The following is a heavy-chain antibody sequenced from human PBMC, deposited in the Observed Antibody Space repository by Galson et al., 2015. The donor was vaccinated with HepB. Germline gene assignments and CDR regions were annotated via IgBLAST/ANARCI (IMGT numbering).Heavy chain of an antibody. CDR1: GFTFSSFW. J-gene: IGHJ4*02. Sequence: SLRLSCAPSGFTFSSFWMTWVRQAPGKGLECVANINQDGSERNYVDSVKGRFTISRDTAKNPLHLQMNSLRVEDTAVYYCARSRSASYWGQGALVTVSS. CDR2: INQDGSER. V-gene: IGHV3-7*01. CDR3: ARSRSASY.